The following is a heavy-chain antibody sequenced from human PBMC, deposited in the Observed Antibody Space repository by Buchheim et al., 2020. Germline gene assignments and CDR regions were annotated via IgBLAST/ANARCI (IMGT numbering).Heavy chain of an antibody. Sequence: QLQLVESGGGVVQPGRSLRVSCAASGFIFSRYAMHWVRQAPGKGLEWVAFISDGGSEKHYSDSVKGRFTISRANSESTVFLQMNSLRAEDTAVYSCAKGSSTGFPQTRLFDYWGQGTL. CDR1: GFIFSRYA. V-gene: IGHV3-30-3*01. CDR3: AKGSSTGFPQTRLFDY. D-gene: IGHD4-11*01. CDR2: ISDGGSEK. J-gene: IGHJ4*02.